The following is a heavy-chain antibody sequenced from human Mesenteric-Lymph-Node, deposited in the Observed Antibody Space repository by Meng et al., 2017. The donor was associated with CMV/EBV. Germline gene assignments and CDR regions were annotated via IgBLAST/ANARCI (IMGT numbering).Heavy chain of an antibody. Sequence: GGSLRLSCAASGFTFSSYTMNWVRQAPGKGLEWVSSIGTSGYIYHADSVKGRFTISRDNAKNSLYLQMNSLRAEDTAVYYCARAPPYSSQNYYFYGMDVWGQGTTVTVSS. CDR1: GFTFSSYT. CDR3: ARAPPYSSQNYYFYGMDV. CDR2: IGTSGYI. D-gene: IGHD4-11*01. V-gene: IGHV3-21*01. J-gene: IGHJ6*02.